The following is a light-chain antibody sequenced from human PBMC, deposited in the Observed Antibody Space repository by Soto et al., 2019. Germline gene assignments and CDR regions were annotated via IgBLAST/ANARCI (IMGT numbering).Light chain of an antibody. Sequence: EIVMTQSPTTLSVSPGERATLSCRASQSVSSKLAWYQQKPGQPPRLLIFDASARAPGVPARFSGSGSGTAFILTIISLQSEDFAVYYCQQYNDWPPYTFGQGTKLEMK. CDR3: QQYNDWPPYT. CDR1: QSVSSK. V-gene: IGKV3-15*01. CDR2: DAS. J-gene: IGKJ2*01.